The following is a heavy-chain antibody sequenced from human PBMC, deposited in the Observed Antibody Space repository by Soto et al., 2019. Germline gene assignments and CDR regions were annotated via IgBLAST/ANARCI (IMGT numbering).Heavy chain of an antibody. D-gene: IGHD2-2*01. V-gene: IGHV4-39*01. J-gene: IGHJ6*02. CDR2: FYYSEST. Sequence: PSETLSPTCTVSGGPISSGPYFWGWIRQPPGKGLEWIGTFYYSESTYYNPSLESRVTISVDTSKNQFSLKVSSVTVADTAVYYCARLGGYCSSTSCYGYYGMDVWGQGTTVT. CDR3: ARLGGYCSSTSCYGYYGMDV. CDR1: GGPISSGPYF.